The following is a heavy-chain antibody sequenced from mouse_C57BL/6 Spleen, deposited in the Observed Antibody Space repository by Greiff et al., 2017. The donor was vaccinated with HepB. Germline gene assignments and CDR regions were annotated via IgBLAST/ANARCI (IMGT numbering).Heavy chain of an antibody. J-gene: IGHJ2*01. V-gene: IGHV1-39*01. CDR2: INPNYGTT. D-gene: IGHD1-1*01. Sequence: EVQLVESGPELVKPGASVKISCKASGYSFTDYNMNWVKQSNGKSLEWIGVINPNYGTTSYNQKFKGKATLTVDTSSSTAYMELHSLTSEDSAVYFCARGETYGSSPFDYWGKGTTLTVSS. CDR3: ARGETYGSSPFDY. CDR1: GYSFTDYN.